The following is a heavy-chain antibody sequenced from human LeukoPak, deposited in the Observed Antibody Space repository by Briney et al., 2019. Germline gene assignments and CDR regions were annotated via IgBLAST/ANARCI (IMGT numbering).Heavy chain of an antibody. J-gene: IGHJ4*02. Sequence: QSGGSLRLSCAASGFTFSSYAMSWVRQAPGKGLEWVSAISGSGGSTYYADSVKGRFTISRDNSKNTLYLQMNSLRAEDTAVYYCAKDRGYYDSSGLFDYWGQGTLVTVSS. V-gene: IGHV3-23*01. CDR1: GFTFSSYA. CDR3: AKDRGYYDSSGLFDY. CDR2: ISGSGGST. D-gene: IGHD3-22*01.